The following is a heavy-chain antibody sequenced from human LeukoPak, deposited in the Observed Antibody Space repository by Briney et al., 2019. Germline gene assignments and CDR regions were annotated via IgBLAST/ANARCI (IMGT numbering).Heavy chain of an antibody. CDR2: ISAYNGST. CDR1: GYTFTSYG. Sequence: ASVKVSCKASGYTFTSYGISWVRQAPGQGLEWMGWISAYNGSTNYAQKLQGRVTMTTDTSTSTAYMELRSLRPDDTAVYYCARDLDEEYSSGWSDYWGQGTLVTVSS. V-gene: IGHV1-18*01. J-gene: IGHJ4*02. CDR3: ARDLDEEYSSGWSDY. D-gene: IGHD6-19*01.